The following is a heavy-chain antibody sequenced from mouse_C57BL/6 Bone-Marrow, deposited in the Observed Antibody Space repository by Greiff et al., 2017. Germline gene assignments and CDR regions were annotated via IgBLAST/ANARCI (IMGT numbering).Heavy chain of an antibody. CDR2: IYIGNGYT. CDR3: ARGEDYYYGSSAWFAD. J-gene: IGHJ3*01. CDR1: GYTFTSYG. Sequence: EVQLQQSGAELVRPGSSVKMSCKTSGYTFTSYGINWVKQRPGQGLEWIGYIYIGNGYTEYNEKFKGKATLTSDTSSSTAYMQLSSLTSEDSAIYVCARGEDYYYGSSAWFADWGQGTLVTVSA. V-gene: IGHV1-58*01. D-gene: IGHD1-1*01.